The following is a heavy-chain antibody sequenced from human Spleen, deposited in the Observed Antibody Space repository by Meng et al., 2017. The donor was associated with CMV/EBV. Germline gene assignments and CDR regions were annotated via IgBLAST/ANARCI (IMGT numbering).Heavy chain of an antibody. D-gene: IGHD1-26*01. J-gene: IGHJ2*01. CDR1: GFTFGEYA. V-gene: IGHV3-49*04. CDR3: AREGVIVGAGSRWYFDL. Sequence: GGSLRLSCSASGFTFGEYALSWVRQAPEKGLEWVGFIRGKAYGATTLYGASVRGRFTISRDDSKSIAYLHMTSLKTDDTAVYYCAREGVIVGAGSRWYFDLWGRGTLVTVSS. CDR2: IRGKAYGATT.